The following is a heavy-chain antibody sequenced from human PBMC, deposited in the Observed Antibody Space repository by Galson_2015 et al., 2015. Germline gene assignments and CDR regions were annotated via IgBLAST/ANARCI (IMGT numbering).Heavy chain of an antibody. J-gene: IGHJ3*02. CDR3: ARDGYSSSWYEDAFEI. CDR2: ISAYNGNT. Sequence: SVKVSCKASGYTFTSYGISWVRQAPGQGLEWMGWISAYNGNTNYAQKLQGRVTMTTDTSTSTAYMELRSLRSDGTAVYYCARDGYSSSWYEDAFEIWGQGTMVTVSS. D-gene: IGHD6-13*01. V-gene: IGHV1-18*01. CDR1: GYTFTSYG.